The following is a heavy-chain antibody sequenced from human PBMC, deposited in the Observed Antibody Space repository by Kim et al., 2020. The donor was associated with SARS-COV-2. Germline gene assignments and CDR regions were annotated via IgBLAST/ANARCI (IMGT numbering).Heavy chain of an antibody. CDR2: ISYDGSNK. CDR1: GFTFSSYG. J-gene: IGHJ4*02. CDR3: AKDRYYRQGVMTRFDY. Sequence: GGSLRLSCAASGFTFSSYGMHWVRQAPGKGLEWVAVISYDGSNKYYADSVKGRFTISRDNSKNTLYLQMNSLRAEDTAVYYCAKDRYYRQGVMTRFDYWGQGTLVTVSS. D-gene: IGHD3-16*01. V-gene: IGHV3-30*18.